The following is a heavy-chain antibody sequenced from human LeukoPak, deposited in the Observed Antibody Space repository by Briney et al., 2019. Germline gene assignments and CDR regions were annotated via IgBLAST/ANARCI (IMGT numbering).Heavy chain of an antibody. J-gene: IGHJ4*02. D-gene: IGHD1-1*01. CDR1: GFTSTSYA. V-gene: IGHV3-23*01. CDR2: NNGSGGTT. CDR3: SLSERDYFDY. Sequence: GRSLRPSCAPSGFTSTSYAIGCVRQAPRRWVEWVSANNGSGGTTYYTDSVKGRFPNSVDNDKNPLYLQRNSLRAEDTAVFYFSLSERDYFDYWGQGNLVTVSS.